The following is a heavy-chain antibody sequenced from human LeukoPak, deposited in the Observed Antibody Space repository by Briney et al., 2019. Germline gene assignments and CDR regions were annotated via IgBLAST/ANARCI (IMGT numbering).Heavy chain of an antibody. D-gene: IGHD2-8*01. CDR2: INHSGST. J-gene: IGHJ4*02. Sequence: SETLSLTCAVYGGSFSRYYWSWIRQPPGKGLEWIGEINHSGSTNYNPSLKSRVTISVDTSKNQFSLKLSSVTAADTAVYYCARPSGVYAFFNYWGQGTLVTVSS. CDR1: GGSFSRYY. CDR3: ARPSGVYAFFNY. V-gene: IGHV4-34*01.